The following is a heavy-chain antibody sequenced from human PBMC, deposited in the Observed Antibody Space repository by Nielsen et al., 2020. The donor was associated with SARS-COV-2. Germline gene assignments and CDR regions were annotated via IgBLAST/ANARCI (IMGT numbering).Heavy chain of an antibody. Sequence: GESLKISCVVSGFTISTYGMSWVRQAPGKGLEWVSAISSSTYYADSVKGRFTVSRDNSKNTLYLQMNSLRAEDTAVYYCARAHHVDTAMVDYYYYYGMDVWGQGTTVTVSS. CDR1: GFTISTYG. CDR3: ARAHHVDTAMVDYYYYYGMDV. V-gene: IGHV3-23*01. J-gene: IGHJ6*02. D-gene: IGHD5-18*01. CDR2: ISSST.